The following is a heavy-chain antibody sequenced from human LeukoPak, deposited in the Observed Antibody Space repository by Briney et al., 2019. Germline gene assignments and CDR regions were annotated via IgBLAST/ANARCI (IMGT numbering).Heavy chain of an antibody. CDR1: GFTFSEFW. CDR3: VRNRGWYALDM. CDR2: VNKDGHQE. V-gene: IGHV3-7*01. Sequence: GGSLGLSCVGSGFTFSEFWMTWVRQTPGQGLEWVANVNKDGHQEQYADSLRGRFTISKDNSKNSMYLQLNSLRAEDTGVYYCVRNRGWYALDMWGQGTMVTVSS. D-gene: IGHD6-19*01. J-gene: IGHJ3*02.